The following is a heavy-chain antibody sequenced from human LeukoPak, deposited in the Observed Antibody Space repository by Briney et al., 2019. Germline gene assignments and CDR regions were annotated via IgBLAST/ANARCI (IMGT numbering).Heavy chain of an antibody. V-gene: IGHV3-11*01. CDR2: ISSSGSTI. Sequence: GGSLRLSCAASGFTFSDYYMSWIRQAPGKGLEWVSYISSSGSTIYYADSVKGRFTISRDNAKNSLYLQMNSLRAEDTAVYYCAKDQGDWYLPPRDWGQGTLVTVSS. CDR3: AKDQGDWYLPPRD. CDR1: GFTFSDYY. D-gene: IGHD6-19*01. J-gene: IGHJ4*02.